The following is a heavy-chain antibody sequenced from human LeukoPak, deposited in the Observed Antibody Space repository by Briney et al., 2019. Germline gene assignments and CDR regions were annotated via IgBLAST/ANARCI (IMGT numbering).Heavy chain of an antibody. CDR1: GYTFSNYD. Sequence: ASVMVSCKASGYTFSNYDINWVRQATGEGLEWIGWMNPNSSNTDYAQKLQGRATMTRNISISTAYMELSSLRSEDTAVYYCARGLAAGTGGYNWFDPWGQGTLVTVSS. J-gene: IGHJ5*02. CDR2: MNPNSSNT. V-gene: IGHV1-8*01. CDR3: ARGLAAGTGGYNWFDP. D-gene: IGHD6-13*01.